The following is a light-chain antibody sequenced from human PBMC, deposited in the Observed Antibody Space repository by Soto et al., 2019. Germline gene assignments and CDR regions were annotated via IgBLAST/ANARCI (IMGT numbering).Light chain of an antibody. Sequence: DIQMTQSPSSLSASVGDRVTITCRASQGVTNHLAWYQQKPGEAPKRLVYDVSSLQSGVPSRFSGSGSGTEFTLTIISLQPEDLATYYCLQHNEFPCTVGQGTKVEIK. J-gene: IGKJ1*01. V-gene: IGKV1-17*01. CDR1: QGVTNH. CDR2: DVS. CDR3: LQHNEFPCT.